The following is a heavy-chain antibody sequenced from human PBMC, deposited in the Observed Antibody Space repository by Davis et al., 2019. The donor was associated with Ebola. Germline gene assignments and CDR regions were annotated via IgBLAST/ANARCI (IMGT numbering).Heavy chain of an antibody. Sequence: ASVKVSCKASGYTFTSYYMHWVRQAPGQGLEWMGIINPSGGSTSYAQKFQGIVTMTRDTSTSTVYMELRRLRSEDTAVYYCARVTMDTAMAPDFDYWGQGTLVTVSS. D-gene: IGHD5-18*01. J-gene: IGHJ4*02. CDR2: INPSGGST. V-gene: IGHV1-46*01. CDR1: GYTFTSYY. CDR3: ARVTMDTAMAPDFDY.